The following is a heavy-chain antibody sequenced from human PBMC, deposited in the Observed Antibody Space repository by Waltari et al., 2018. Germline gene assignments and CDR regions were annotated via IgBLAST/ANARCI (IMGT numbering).Heavy chain of an antibody. V-gene: IGHV3-23*01. CDR2: IRKSGGNT. CDR1: GFSFSNYD. D-gene: IGHD2-15*01. Sequence: EVQLLESGGGLVQPGGSLRLSCAASGFSFSNYDMAWVRQAPGKGVEGVSGIRKSGGNTYYGDSVKGRFAISRDNSRNTLHLQMNGLRAEDTAIYYCTSWRVVAGTGWFDSWGQGTLVTVSS. J-gene: IGHJ5*01. CDR3: TSWRVVAGTGWFDS.